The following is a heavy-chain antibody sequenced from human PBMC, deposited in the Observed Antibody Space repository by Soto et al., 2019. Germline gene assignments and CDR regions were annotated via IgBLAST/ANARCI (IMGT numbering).Heavy chain of an antibody. CDR1: GGSISSGGYY. CDR2: IYYSGST. CDR3: VRQHGNYYYYYMDV. V-gene: IGHV4-31*03. D-gene: IGHD1-26*01. J-gene: IGHJ6*03. Sequence: QVQLQESGPGLVKPSQTLSLTCTVSGGSISSGGYYWSWIRQHPGKGLEWIGYIYYSGSTYYNPSLKSRVTISVDTSKNQFSLKLSSVTAADTAVYYCVRQHGNYYYYYMDVWGKGTTVTVSS.